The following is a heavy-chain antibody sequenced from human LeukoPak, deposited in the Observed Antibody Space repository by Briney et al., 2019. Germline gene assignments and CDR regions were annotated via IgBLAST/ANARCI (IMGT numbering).Heavy chain of an antibody. J-gene: IGHJ5*02. CDR2: INSDGSST. V-gene: IGHV3-74*01. Sequence: PGGSVRLSCAASGFTFSSYWMHWVRQAPGKGLVWVSRINSDGSSTSYADSVKGRFTISRDNAKNTLYLQMNSLRAEDTAVYYCARDPEYHGGLYNWFDPWGQGTLVTVSS. CDR1: GFTFSSYW. CDR3: ARDPEYHGGLYNWFDP. D-gene: IGHD2-2*01.